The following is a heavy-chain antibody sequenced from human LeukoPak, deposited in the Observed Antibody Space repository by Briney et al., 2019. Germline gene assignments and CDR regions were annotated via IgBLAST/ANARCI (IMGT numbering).Heavy chain of an antibody. CDR1: XXXXXSXX. CDR3: ARDEGSSPPDY. CDR2: ISAYNGNT. D-gene: IGHD6-6*01. Sequence: VXVSCKASXXXXXSXXXSWVXXAPGQXXXXTGWISAYNGNTNYAQKLQGRVTMTTDTSTSTAYMELRSLRSDDTAVYYCARDEGSSPPDYWGQGTLVTVSS. J-gene: IGHJ4*02. V-gene: IGHV1-18*01.